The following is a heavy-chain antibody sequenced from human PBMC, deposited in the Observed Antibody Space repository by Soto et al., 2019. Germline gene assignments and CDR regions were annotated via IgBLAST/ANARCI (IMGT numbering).Heavy chain of an antibody. CDR1: GFTFSSYA. Sequence: GGSLRLSCAASGFTFSSYAMSWVRQAPGKGLEWVSAISGSGGSTYYADSVKGRFTISRDNSKNTLYLQMNSLRAEDTAVYYCAKGRGYCTSTSCYVGSDEWGQGTLVTVSS. J-gene: IGHJ4*02. V-gene: IGHV3-23*01. D-gene: IGHD2-2*01. CDR2: ISGSGGST. CDR3: AKGRGYCTSTSCYVGSDE.